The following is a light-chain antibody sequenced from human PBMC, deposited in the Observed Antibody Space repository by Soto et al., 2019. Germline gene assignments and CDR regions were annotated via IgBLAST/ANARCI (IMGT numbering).Light chain of an antibody. V-gene: IGLV2-14*03. CDR2: DVT. J-gene: IGLJ3*02. CDR3: SSYTSSSTLV. Sequence: QSALTQPASVSGSLGQSITISCTGTTSDVGAYNYVSWYQQHPGKAPQLVIYDVTNRPSGVSNRFSGSKSDNTASLTISGLQAEDEADYYCSSYTSSSTLVFGGGTKVTVL. CDR1: TSDVGAYNY.